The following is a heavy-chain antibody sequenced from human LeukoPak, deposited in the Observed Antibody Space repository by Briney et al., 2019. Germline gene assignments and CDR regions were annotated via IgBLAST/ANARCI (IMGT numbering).Heavy chain of an antibody. J-gene: IGHJ4*02. CDR2: ICGSGGCT. D-gene: IGHD6-19*01. V-gene: IGHV3-23*01. CDR1: GFTFNTYA. CDR3: AKTTVGYSSGRYPGWPADC. Sequence: GGSLRLSCAASGFTFNTYAIYWFRQAPGKGLEWVSGICGSGGCTYYADSVKGRFTISRDNSKNTVYLQMNSLTADDTAVYYCAKTTVGYSSGRYPGWPADCWGQGTLVTVSP.